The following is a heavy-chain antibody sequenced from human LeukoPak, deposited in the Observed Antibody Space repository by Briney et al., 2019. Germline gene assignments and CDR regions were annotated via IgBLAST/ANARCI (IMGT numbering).Heavy chain of an antibody. V-gene: IGHV3-30*04. CDR2: ISYDGSNK. Sequence: PGRSLRLSCAASGFTFSSYAMHWVRQAPGKGLEWVAVISYDGSNKYYADSVKGRFTISRDNSKNTLYLQMNSLRAEDTAVYYCASQLIRGYPSSDYWGQGTLVTVSS. J-gene: IGHJ4*02. CDR1: GFTFSSYA. D-gene: IGHD5-12*01. CDR3: ASQLIRGYPSSDY.